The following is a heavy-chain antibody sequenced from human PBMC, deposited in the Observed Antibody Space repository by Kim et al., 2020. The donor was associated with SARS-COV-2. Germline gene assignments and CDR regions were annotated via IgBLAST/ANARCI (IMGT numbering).Heavy chain of an antibody. CDR2: IYYSGST. D-gene: IGHD3-9*01. CDR1: GGSISSSSYY. CDR3: ARTITIFFAALDY. Sequence: SETLSLTCTVSGGSISSSSYYWGWIRQPPGKGLEWIGSIYYSGSTYYNPSLKSRVTISVDTSKNQFSLKLSSVTAADTAVYYCARTITIFFAALDYWGQGTLVTVSS. J-gene: IGHJ4*02. V-gene: IGHV4-39*01.